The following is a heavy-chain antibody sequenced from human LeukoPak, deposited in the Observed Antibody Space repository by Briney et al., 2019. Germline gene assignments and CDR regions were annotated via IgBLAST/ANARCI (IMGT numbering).Heavy chain of an antibody. CDR3: ARAPSYSSNWYDY. CDR2: IIPIFGTA. CDR1: GGTFRSYA. J-gene: IGHJ5*01. V-gene: IGHV1-69*05. D-gene: IGHD6-19*01. Sequence: ASVKVSCKASGGTFRSYAISWVRQAPGQGLEWMGRIIPIFGTAKYAQKFQGRVTITTDESTSTAYVELSSPTSEDTAVYYCARAPSYSSNWYDYWGRGTLVTVSS.